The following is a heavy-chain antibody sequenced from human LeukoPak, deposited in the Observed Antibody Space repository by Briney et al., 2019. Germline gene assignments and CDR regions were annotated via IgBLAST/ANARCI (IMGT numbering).Heavy chain of an antibody. V-gene: IGHV4-34*01. CDR1: GVSFSGYY. CDR3: ARGKSGSSWFYYYYGMDV. Sequence: PSETLSLTCAVYGVSFSGYYWSWIRQPPGKGLEWIGAINHSGSTNYNPSLKSRVTISVDTSKNQFSLKLSSVTAADTAVYYCARGKSGSSWFYYYYGMDVWGQGTTVTVSS. D-gene: IGHD6-13*01. CDR2: INHSGST. J-gene: IGHJ6*02.